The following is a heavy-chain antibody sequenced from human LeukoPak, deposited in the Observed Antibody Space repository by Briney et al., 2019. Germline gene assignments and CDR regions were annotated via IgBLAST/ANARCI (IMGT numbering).Heavy chain of an antibody. CDR2: INPNSGAT. CDR1: GYTFTAYY. D-gene: IGHD4-17*01. V-gene: IGHV1-2*02. J-gene: IGHJ4*02. Sequence: GASVKVSCKASGYTFTAYYMHWVRLAPGQGLEWMGWINPNSGATKYTPKFQDRVAMTRDTSISTAYLELSRLRSDDTAVYYGTSNGPDGDYSYWGQGTLVTVSS. CDR3: TSNGPDGDYSY.